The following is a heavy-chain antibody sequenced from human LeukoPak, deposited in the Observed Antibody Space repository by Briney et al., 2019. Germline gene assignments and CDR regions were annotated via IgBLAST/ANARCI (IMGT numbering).Heavy chain of an antibody. CDR1: GFTFSSYA. CDR2: IYSGGIT. J-gene: IGHJ1*01. V-gene: IGHV3-66*01. CDR3: ARDVIAVAGTYFQH. Sequence: PGGSLRLSCAASGFTFSSYAMSWVRQAPGKGLEWVSGIYSGGITYYTDSGKGRFTISRDNSKNTLYLQMNNLRAEDTAVYYCARDVIAVAGTYFQHWGQGTLVTVSS. D-gene: IGHD6-19*01.